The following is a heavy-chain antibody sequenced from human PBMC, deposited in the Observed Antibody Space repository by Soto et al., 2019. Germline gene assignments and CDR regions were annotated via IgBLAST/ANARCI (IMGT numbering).Heavy chain of an antibody. CDR3: ARDPPRGSYRLDYSYGMGV. V-gene: IGHV1-69*13. CDR2: IIPIFGTA. D-gene: IGHD1-26*01. Sequence: GSLVKVSWKAAGGTFSSYAISWVRQAPGQGLEWMGGIIPIFGTANYAQKFQGRVTITADESTSTAYMELSSLRSEDTAVYYCARDPPRGSYRLDYSYGMGVCAERTTVTVPS. J-gene: IGHJ6*04. CDR1: GGTFSSYA.